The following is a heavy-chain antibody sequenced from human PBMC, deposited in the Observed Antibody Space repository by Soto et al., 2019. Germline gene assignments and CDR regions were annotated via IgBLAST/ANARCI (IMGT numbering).Heavy chain of an antibody. V-gene: IGHV4-59*01. D-gene: IGHD3-10*01. CDR1: GGSISSYY. J-gene: IGHJ6*02. Sequence: SETLSLTCTVSGGSISSYYWSWIRQLPGKGLEWIGYIYYSGSTNYNPSLKSRVTISVDTSKNQFSLKLSSVTAADTAVYYCARDRVAGSDYGMDVWGQGTTVTVSS. CDR2: IYYSGST. CDR3: ARDRVAGSDYGMDV.